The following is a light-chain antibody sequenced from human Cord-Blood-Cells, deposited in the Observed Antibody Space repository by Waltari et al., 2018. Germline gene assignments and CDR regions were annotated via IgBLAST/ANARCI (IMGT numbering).Light chain of an antibody. J-gene: IGLJ1*01. CDR3: SSYTSSSTYV. CDR2: EVS. Sequence: QSALTQPPSVSGSPGQSITISCTGPRSDVGGYHYVSWYQQHPGKAPKLMIYEVSNRPSGVSNRFSGSKSGNTASLTISGLQAEDEADYYCSSYTSSSTYVFGTGTKVTVL. V-gene: IGLV2-14*01. CDR1: RSDVGGYHY.